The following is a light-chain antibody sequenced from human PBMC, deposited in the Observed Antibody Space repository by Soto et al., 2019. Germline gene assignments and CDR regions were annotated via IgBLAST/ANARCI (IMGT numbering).Light chain of an antibody. Sequence: SYELTQPPSVSVAPGKTASISCGGNNIGSKGVHWDQQKPGQAPVLVIYSDTDLPPVIPGRFSGSNSANLATLTISRVEAGDEADYYYQVWDSGSAHVVFGGGTQLTVL. J-gene: IGLJ2*01. CDR2: SDT. CDR1: NIGSKG. CDR3: QVWDSGSAHVV. V-gene: IGLV3-21*04.